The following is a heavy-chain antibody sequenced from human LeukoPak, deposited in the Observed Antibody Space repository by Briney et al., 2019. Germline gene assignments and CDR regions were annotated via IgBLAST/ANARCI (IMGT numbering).Heavy chain of an antibody. CDR3: AKDVGKWESLHFFDY. Sequence: GGSLRLSCLTSGFTLSTNAMSWVRQAPGKGLEWISGISGSGASTYYADSVKGRFTISRDDSRNTLYLQMNSLRGDDTAVYYCAKDVGKWESLHFFDYWGQGTLVAVSS. CDR1: GFTLSTNA. D-gene: IGHD1-26*01. CDR2: ISGSGAST. J-gene: IGHJ4*02. V-gene: IGHV3-23*01.